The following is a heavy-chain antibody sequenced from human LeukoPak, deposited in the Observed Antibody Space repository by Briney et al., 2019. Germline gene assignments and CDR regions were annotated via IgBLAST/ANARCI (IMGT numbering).Heavy chain of an antibody. D-gene: IGHD4-17*01. J-gene: IGHJ4*02. CDR3: ARGGDYGTNSFDY. CDR1: GFTFSSYE. CDR2: ITTSGRTI. Sequence: GSLRLSCAASGFTFSSYEMNWVRQAPGKGLEWVSYITTSGRTIYYADSVKGRFTISRDNAKNSLYLQMNSLRAEDTAVYYCARGGDYGTNSFDYWGQETLVTVSS. V-gene: IGHV3-48*03.